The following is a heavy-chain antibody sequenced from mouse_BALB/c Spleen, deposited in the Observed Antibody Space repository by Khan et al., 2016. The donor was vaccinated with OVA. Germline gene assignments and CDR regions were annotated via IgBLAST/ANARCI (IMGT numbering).Heavy chain of an antibody. V-gene: IGHV3-2*02. CDR3: ARSVTITTLVATDFDY. D-gene: IGHD1-1*01. CDR2: ISYSGRT. CDR1: GYSITSDYA. Sequence: EVQLQESGPGLVKPSQSLSLTCTVTGYSITSDYAWNWIRQFPGNKLEWMGYISYSGRTSYNPSLKSRISITRDPSKNQFFLQLNSVTTEDTATYYCARSVTITTLVATDFDYWGQGTTLTVSS. J-gene: IGHJ2*01.